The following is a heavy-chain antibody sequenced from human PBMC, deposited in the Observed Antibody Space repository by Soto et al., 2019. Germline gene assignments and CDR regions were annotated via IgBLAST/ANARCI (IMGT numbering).Heavy chain of an antibody. CDR3: ARVWYYDSSGYYAFDY. V-gene: IGHV1-18*01. Sequence: ASVKVSCKASGDGFSNYGFSWVRQAPGQGLEWMGWISAYDGQSNYTKKFQGRVTMTTDTSSSTAYMELRSLRSDDTAVYYCARVWYYDSSGYYAFDYWGLGTLVTVPS. CDR1: GDGFSNYG. CDR2: ISAYDGQS. D-gene: IGHD3-22*01. J-gene: IGHJ4*02.